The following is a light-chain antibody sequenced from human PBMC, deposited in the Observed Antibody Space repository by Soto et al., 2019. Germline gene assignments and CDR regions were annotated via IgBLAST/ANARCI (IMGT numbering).Light chain of an antibody. Sequence: EIVMTQSPATLSVSPGERATLSCRASQSVSSNLVWYQQKPDQVPRLLIYDASTRATGIPVRFSGSGSGTEFTLTISSLQSEDFAVYYCQQYNNWPWTCGQGTKVEIK. V-gene: IGKV3-15*01. J-gene: IGKJ1*01. CDR3: QQYNNWPWT. CDR1: QSVSSN. CDR2: DAS.